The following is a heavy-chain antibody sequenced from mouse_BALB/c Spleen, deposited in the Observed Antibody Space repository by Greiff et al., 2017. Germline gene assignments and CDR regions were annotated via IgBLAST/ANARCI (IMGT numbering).Heavy chain of an antibody. CDR2: ISDGGSYT. J-gene: IGHJ2*01. Sequence: EVKLVESGGGLVKPGGSLKLSCAASGFTFSDYYMYWVRQTPEKRLEWVATISDGGSYTYYPDSVKGRFTISRDNAKNNLYLQMSSLKSEDTAMYYCARDGEPDYWGQGTTLTVSS. CDR3: ARDGEPDY. CDR1: GFTFSDYY. V-gene: IGHV5-4*02.